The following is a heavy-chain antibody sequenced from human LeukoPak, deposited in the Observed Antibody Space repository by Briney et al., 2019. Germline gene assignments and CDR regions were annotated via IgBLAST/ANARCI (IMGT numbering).Heavy chain of an antibody. J-gene: IGHJ4*02. CDR1: GFTFSNYW. CDR3: ARDLAYSRLDY. V-gene: IGHV3-7*01. D-gene: IGHD5-18*01. CDR2: IKEDGSEK. Sequence: GGSLRLSCSASGFTFSNYWMSWVRQTPEKVLEWVAHIKEDGSEKYSADSVKGRFTISRDNAENSLYLQMNSLRVEDTAFYYCARDLAYSRLDYWGQGMLVTVSS.